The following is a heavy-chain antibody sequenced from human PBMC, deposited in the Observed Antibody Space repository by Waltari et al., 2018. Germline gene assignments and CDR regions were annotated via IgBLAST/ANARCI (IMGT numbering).Heavy chain of an antibody. CDR2: ISSSGGST. Sequence: EVQLVESGGGLVQPGGSLRLSCAASGFTFSTYNMNWVRQAPGKGLEWVSYISSSGGSTYYADSVKGRFTISRDNSKNTLYLQMNSLRAEDTAVYYCAKDFRDYYYYYMDVWGKGTTVTVSS. CDR3: AKDFRDYYYYYMDV. D-gene: IGHD3-10*01. CDR1: GFTFSTYN. J-gene: IGHJ6*03. V-gene: IGHV3-23*04.